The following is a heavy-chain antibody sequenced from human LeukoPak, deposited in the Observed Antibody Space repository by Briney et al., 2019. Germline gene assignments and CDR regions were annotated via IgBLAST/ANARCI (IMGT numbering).Heavy chain of an antibody. D-gene: IGHD3-3*01. J-gene: IGHJ6*02. V-gene: IGHV3-49*04. CDR1: GFTFGDYA. Sequence: GGSLRLSCTASGFTFGDYAMSWVRQAPGKGLEWVGFIRSKAYGWTTEYAASVKGRFTISRDDSKSIAYLQMNSLKTEDTAVYYCTRVGENDFWSGYALYYYYGMDVWGQGTTVTVSS. CDR2: IRSKAYGWTT. CDR3: TRVGENDFWSGYALYYYYGMDV.